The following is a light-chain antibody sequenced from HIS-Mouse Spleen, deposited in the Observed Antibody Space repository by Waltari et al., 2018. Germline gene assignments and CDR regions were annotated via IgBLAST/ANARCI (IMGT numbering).Light chain of an antibody. J-gene: IGLJ1*01. CDR3: SSYAGSNNSLYV. CDR2: EVS. CDR1: SSDVGGYNY. V-gene: IGLV2-8*01. Sequence: QSALTQPPSASGSPGQSVTISCTGTSSDVGGYNYVSWYQPHPGKAPQLMIYEVSKRPSGVPDRFSGSKSGNTASLTVSGLQAEDEADYYCSSYAGSNNSLYVFGTGTKVTVL.